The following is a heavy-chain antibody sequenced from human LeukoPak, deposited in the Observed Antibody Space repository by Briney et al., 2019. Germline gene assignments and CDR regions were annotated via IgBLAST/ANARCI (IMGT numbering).Heavy chain of an antibody. Sequence: GSLRLSCAAPGFTFSNAWMSWVRQAPGKGLEWVGRIKSKTDGGTTDYAAPVKGRFTISRDDSKNTLYLQMNSLKTEDTAVYYCTTRQTLVRGRPDWGQGTLVTVSS. CDR3: TTRQTLVRGRPD. D-gene: IGHD3-10*01. CDR2: IKSKTDGGTT. CDR1: GFTFSNAW. V-gene: IGHV3-15*01. J-gene: IGHJ4*02.